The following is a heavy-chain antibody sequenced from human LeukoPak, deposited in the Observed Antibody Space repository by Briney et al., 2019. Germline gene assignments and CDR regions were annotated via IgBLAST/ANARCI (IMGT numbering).Heavy chain of an antibody. CDR1: GFTFSSYA. CDR2: ISGSGGST. J-gene: IGHJ4*02. Sequence: GGSLRLSCAASGFTFSSYAMSWVRQAPGKGLEWVSAISGSGGSTYYADSVKGRFTISRDNSKNTLYLQMNSLRAEDTAVYYCAKDRLKSTMVRGFFDYWGQGTLVTVSS. CDR3: AKDRLKSTMVRGFFDY. V-gene: IGHV3-23*01. D-gene: IGHD3-10*01.